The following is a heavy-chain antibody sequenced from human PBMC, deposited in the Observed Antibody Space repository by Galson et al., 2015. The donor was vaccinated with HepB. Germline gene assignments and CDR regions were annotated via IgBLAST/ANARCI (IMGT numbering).Heavy chain of an antibody. D-gene: IGHD2-15*01. J-gene: IGHJ4*02. CDR1: GFTFSSYG. Sequence: SLRLSCAASGFTFSSYGMHWVRQAPGKGLEWVAVISYDGSNKYYADSVKGRFTISRDNSKNTLYLQMNSLRAEDTAVHYCAKDTPSRISNPSFFDYWGQGTLVTVSS. CDR2: ISYDGSNK. CDR3: AKDTPSRISNPSFFDY. V-gene: IGHV3-30*18.